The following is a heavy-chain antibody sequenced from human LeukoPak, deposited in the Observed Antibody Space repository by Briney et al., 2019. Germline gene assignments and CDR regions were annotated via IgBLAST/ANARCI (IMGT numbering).Heavy chain of an antibody. V-gene: IGHV1-24*01. CDR1: RYTLTELS. J-gene: IGHJ3*02. CDR2: FDPEDGET. CDR3: ATRVLRYFDLQRAFDI. Sequence: ASVKVSCKVSRYTLTELSMHWVRQAPGKGLEWMGGFDPEDGETIYAQKFQGRVTMTEDTSTDTAYMELSSLRSEDTAVYYCATRVLRYFDLQRAFDIWGQGTMVTVSS. D-gene: IGHD3-9*01.